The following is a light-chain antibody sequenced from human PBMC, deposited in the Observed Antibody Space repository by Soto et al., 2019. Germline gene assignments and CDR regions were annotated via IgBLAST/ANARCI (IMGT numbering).Light chain of an antibody. CDR1: QDISSY. CDR3: QQSYSTPIT. Sequence: DIQMTQSPSSVSASVGDRVSITCRASQDISSYLAWYQKKPGKVPKVVIYAASSLQSGVPLRFSGSGSGTDFTLTISSLQPEDFATYYCQQSYSTPITFGQGTRLEIK. V-gene: IGKV1-39*01. CDR2: AAS. J-gene: IGKJ5*01.